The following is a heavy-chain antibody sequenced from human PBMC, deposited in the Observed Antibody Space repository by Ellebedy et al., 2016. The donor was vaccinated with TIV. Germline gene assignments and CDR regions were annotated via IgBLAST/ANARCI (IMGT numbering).Heavy chain of an antibody. CDR3: ARQGGSYGEDDY. V-gene: IGHV5-10-1*01. Sequence: PGGSLRLSCKGSGYSFSSNWISRVRQMPGKGLEWMGKIDPRDSYTNYRPSFQGHVTISADKSISTAYLQWSSLKASDTSMYYCARQGGSYGEDDYWGQGTLVTVSS. CDR2: IDPRDSYT. CDR1: GYSFSSNW. D-gene: IGHD1-26*01. J-gene: IGHJ4*02.